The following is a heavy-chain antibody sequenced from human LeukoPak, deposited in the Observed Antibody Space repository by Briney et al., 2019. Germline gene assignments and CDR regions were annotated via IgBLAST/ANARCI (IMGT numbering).Heavy chain of an antibody. CDR3: ASGHSGYELDYYYYYMDV. CDR1: GGSFSGYY. D-gene: IGHD5-12*01. CDR2: INHSGST. J-gene: IGHJ6*03. Sequence: KPSETLSLTCAVYGGSFSGYYWNWIRQPPGKGLEWIGEINHSGSTKYNPSLKSRVTISVDTSKNQFPLKLSSVTAADTAVYYCASGHSGYELDYYYYYMDVWGKGTTVTVSS. V-gene: IGHV4-34*01.